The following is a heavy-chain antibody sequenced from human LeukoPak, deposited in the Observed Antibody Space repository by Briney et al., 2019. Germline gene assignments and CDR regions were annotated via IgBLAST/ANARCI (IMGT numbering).Heavy chain of an antibody. J-gene: IGHJ6*03. CDR2: IKHDGSDK. CDR3: ARARRPDGVVPAARYMDV. D-gene: IGHD2-2*01. V-gene: IGHV3-7*01. Sequence: GGSLRLSCAASGFAFSTYWMSWFRQAPGKGLEWVAYIKHDGSDKYHVDSVKGRFTISRDNSKNSLYLQMNSLRADDTAVYYCARARRPDGVVPAARYMDVWGKGTTVTVSS. CDR1: GFAFSTYW.